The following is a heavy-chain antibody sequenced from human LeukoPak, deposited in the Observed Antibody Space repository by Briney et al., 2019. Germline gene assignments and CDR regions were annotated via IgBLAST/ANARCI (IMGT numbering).Heavy chain of an antibody. D-gene: IGHD2-15*01. CDR3: AKDWRRIVVVGPITRHGNYMDV. CDR1: GFTFSNYG. J-gene: IGHJ6*03. V-gene: IGHV3-30*02. CDR2: IRYDGSNK. Sequence: GGSLRLSCAASGFTFSNYGMHWVRQAPGEGLEWVAFIRYDGSNKYFADSLKGRFTISRDNSKTPLYLQMNSLRPEDTAVDYCAKDWRRIVVVGPITRHGNYMDVWGKGATVTISS.